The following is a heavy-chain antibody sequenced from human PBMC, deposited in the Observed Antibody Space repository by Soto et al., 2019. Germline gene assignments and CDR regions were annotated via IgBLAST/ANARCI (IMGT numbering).Heavy chain of an antibody. Sequence: QVQLPESGPGLVKPSGTLFLTCAFSGGSISRNYWGSWVRQPPGKGVEGIWEIFHSGYTNYRPSLKSRVTISVDKSKSHFSLKLTSVTAADTAVYYCARMGDIVLIVYAKEGVAFDIWGQGTMVTVSA. CDR1: GGSISRNYW. D-gene: IGHD2-8*01. J-gene: IGHJ3*02. CDR2: IFHSGYT. V-gene: IGHV4-4*02. CDR3: ARMGDIVLIVYAKEGVAFDI.